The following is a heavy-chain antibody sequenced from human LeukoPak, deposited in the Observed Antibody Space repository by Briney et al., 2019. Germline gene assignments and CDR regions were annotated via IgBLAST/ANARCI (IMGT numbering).Heavy chain of an antibody. CDR2: INPDSGGT. V-gene: IGHV1-2*02. J-gene: IGHJ3*02. Sequence: ASVKVSCKASGYTSTDYYIHWVRQAPGQGLEWMGWINPDSGGTKYAQKFQGRVTMTRDTSINTAYMELSRLRSDDTAVFYCARDVGWGSRAFDMWGQGTMVTVSS. D-gene: IGHD6-19*01. CDR1: GYTSTDYY. CDR3: ARDVGWGSRAFDM.